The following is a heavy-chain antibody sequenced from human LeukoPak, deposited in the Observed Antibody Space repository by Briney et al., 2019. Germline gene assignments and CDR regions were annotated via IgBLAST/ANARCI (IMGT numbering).Heavy chain of an antibody. J-gene: IGHJ4*02. CDR2: IKTDGSTT. CDR3: ARASTTVPNLLDY. CDR1: RFTFSTYW. Sequence: GGSLRLSCAASRFTFSTYWMHWVRQAPGKGLVWVSRIKTDGSTTIYADSVKGRFTISRDNSKNTVYLQMNSLRAEDTAVYYCARASTTVPNLLDYWGQGTLVTVSS. D-gene: IGHD4-17*01. V-gene: IGHV3-74*01.